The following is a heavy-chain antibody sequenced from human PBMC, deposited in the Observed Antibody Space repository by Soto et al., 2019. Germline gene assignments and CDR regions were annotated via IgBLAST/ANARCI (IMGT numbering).Heavy chain of an antibody. CDR3: SRDSADYSSSSDLDY. CDR1: GLILSGSS. J-gene: IGHJ4*02. V-gene: IGHV3-73*02. D-gene: IGHD6-6*01. Sequence: EMQLVQSGGGLVQPGESLKLSCAASGLILSGSSIHWVRQAPGKGLEWVGRIRSKANDYATEYATSLKGRFTISRDDSKSTSYLQMDSLTTQDTAMYYCSRDSADYSSSSDLDYWGQGTLVTVSS. CDR2: IRSKANDYAT.